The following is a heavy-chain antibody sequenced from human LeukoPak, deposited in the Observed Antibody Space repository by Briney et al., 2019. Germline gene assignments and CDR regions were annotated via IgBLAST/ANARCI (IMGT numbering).Heavy chain of an antibody. J-gene: IGHJ5*02. CDR2: INWNGGST. Sequence: GGSLRLSCAASGFTFDDYGMSWVRQAPGKGLEWVSGINWNGGSTGYADSVKGRFTISRDNAKNSLYLQMNSLRAEDTALYYCAKVPYCGGDCYSNWFDPWGQGTLVTVSS. CDR1: GFTFDDYG. V-gene: IGHV3-20*04. D-gene: IGHD2-21*02. CDR3: AKVPYCGGDCYSNWFDP.